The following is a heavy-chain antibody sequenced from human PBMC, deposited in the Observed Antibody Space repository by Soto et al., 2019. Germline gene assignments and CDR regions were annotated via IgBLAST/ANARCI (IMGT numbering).Heavy chain of an antibody. Sequence: GGSLRLSCAASGFTFSSYAMSWVRQAPGKGLEWVSAISGSGGSTYYADSVKGRFTISRDNSKNTLYLQMNSLRAEDTAVYYCAKGADYYDSSGYYYGSYWGQGTLVTVSS. CDR2: ISGSGGST. V-gene: IGHV3-23*01. J-gene: IGHJ4*02. CDR3: AKGADYYDSSGYYYGSY. CDR1: GFTFSSYA. D-gene: IGHD3-22*01.